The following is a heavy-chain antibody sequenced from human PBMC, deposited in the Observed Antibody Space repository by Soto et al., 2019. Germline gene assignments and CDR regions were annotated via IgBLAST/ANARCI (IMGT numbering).Heavy chain of an antibody. CDR3: ATDVGGYIYGLASH. V-gene: IGHV1-58*02. CDR1: GYTFTSYA. Sequence: ASGKVSCKASGYTFTSYAMHWVRQARGHRLQWIGWIDVGSATANYAHLPQERVPISRDMSTSTASMELSSLRPEDPAVYYCATDVGGYIYGLASHWAPGTLAHVPS. J-gene: IGHJ4*02. D-gene: IGHD4-17*01. CDR2: IDVGSATA.